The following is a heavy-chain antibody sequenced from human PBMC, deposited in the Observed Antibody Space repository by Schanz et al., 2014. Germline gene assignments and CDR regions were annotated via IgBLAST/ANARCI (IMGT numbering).Heavy chain of an antibody. CDR1: GFTFSNYG. CDR2: IRYDGNNK. D-gene: IGHD2-21*01. CDR3: AKGQGAVINNWYFDL. V-gene: IGHV3-30*02. J-gene: IGHJ2*01. Sequence: QVQLVESGGGVVQPGGSLRLSCAASGFTFSNYGMHWVRQAPGKGLEWVAFIRYDGNNKYYADSVKGRFTISRDNSINTLSLQMNSLSADDTAVYYCAKGQGAVINNWYFDLWGRGTLVTVSS.